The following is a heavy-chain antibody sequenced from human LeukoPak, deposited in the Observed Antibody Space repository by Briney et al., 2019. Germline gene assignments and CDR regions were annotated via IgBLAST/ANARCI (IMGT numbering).Heavy chain of an antibody. CDR2: IYYSGST. D-gene: IGHD6-13*01. J-gene: IGHJ4*02. V-gene: IGHV4-59*01. CDR1: GGSINNYY. CDR3: ARDSSSSWYYFDY. Sequence: SETLSLTCTVSGGSINNYYWSWIRQPPGTGLEWIGYIYYSGSTNYNPSLKSRVTISVDTSKNQFSLKLSSVTAADTAVYYCARDSSSSWYYFDYWGQGTLVTVSS.